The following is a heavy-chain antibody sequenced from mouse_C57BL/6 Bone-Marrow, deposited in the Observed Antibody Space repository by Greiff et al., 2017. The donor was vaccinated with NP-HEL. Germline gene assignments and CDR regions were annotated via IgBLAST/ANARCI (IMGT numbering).Heavy chain of an antibody. D-gene: IGHD2-5*01. V-gene: IGHV1-81*01. CDR2: IYPRSGNT. CDR1: GYTFTSYG. J-gene: IGHJ4*01. Sequence: QVQLQQSGAELVRPGTSVKMSCKASGYTFTSYGISWVKQRTGQGLEWIGEIYPRSGNTYYNEKFKGKATLTADKSSSTAYMELRSLTSEDSAVYFCASSNSYAMDYWGQGTSVTVSS. CDR3: ASSNSYAMDY.